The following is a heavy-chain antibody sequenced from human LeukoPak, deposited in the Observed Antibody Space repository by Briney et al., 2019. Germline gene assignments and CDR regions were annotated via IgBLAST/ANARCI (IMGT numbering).Heavy chain of an antibody. CDR3: ARRPIVGATRVYFDY. Sequence: PSETLSLTCTVSGGCISSSSYYWGWMRPPPGKGLEGIGSIYYSGSTYYNPSLKSRVTISVDTSKNQFSLKLSSVTAADTAVYYCARRPIVGATRVYFDYWGQGTLVTVSS. J-gene: IGHJ4*02. D-gene: IGHD1-26*01. V-gene: IGHV4-39*01. CDR1: GGCISSSSYY. CDR2: IYYSGST.